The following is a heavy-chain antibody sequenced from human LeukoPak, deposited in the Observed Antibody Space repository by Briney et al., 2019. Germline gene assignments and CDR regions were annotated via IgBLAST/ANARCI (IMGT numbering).Heavy chain of an antibody. CDR3: ARVRGYSYGYNY. J-gene: IGHJ4*02. CDR1: GYTFTSYA. V-gene: IGHV1-3*01. D-gene: IGHD5-18*01. Sequence: ASVKVSCKAAGYTFTSYAMHWVRQAPGQRLEGMGWINAGNGNTKYSQKFQGRVTITRDTSASTAYMELSSLRSEDTAVYYCARVRGYSYGYNYWGQGALVTVSS. CDR2: INAGNGNT.